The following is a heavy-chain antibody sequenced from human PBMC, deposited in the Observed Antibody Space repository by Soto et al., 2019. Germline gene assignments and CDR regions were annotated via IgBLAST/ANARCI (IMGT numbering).Heavy chain of an antibody. CDR2: INADGSST. D-gene: IGHD5-12*01. V-gene: IGHV3-74*01. J-gene: IGHJ4*02. CDR1: GFRFSSDG. CDR3: VRLSGPYEY. Sequence: PGGSLRLSCRTSGFRFSSDGMHWVRQAPGKGLVWVSCINADGSSTSYADSVKGRFTISRDNAKNKLYLQMNSLSADDTAVYFCVRLSGPYEYWGQGTLVTVSS.